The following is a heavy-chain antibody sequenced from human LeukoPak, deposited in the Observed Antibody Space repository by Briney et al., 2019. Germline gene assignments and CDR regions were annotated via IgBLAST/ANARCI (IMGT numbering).Heavy chain of an antibody. CDR1: GFTFSSYS. J-gene: IGHJ3*02. Sequence: GGSLRLSCAASGFTFSSYSMNWVRQAPGKGLEWVSSISSSSSYIHYADSVKGRFTISRDNAKNSLYLQMNSLRAEDTAVYYCARWGIAAAGTMWGPDAFDIWGQGTMVTVSS. CDR2: ISSSSSYI. CDR3: ARWGIAAAGTMWGPDAFDI. D-gene: IGHD6-13*01. V-gene: IGHV3-21*01.